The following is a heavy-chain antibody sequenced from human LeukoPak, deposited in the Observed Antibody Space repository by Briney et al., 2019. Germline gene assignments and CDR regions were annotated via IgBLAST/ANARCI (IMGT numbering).Heavy chain of an antibody. CDR1: GYDFINYA. V-gene: IGHV1-18*01. D-gene: IGHD4-11*01. J-gene: IGHJ4*02. CDR3: ARTWDYSPRGRFVD. CDR2: ISPFNGQT. Sequence: ASVKVSCKGSGYDFINYAITWVRQAPGQGLEWKGLISPFNGQTNYAQNLQGRVTMTIDRTTSTASMELRGLRSDDTGVYYCARTWDYSPRGRFVDWGQGTRVTVSS.